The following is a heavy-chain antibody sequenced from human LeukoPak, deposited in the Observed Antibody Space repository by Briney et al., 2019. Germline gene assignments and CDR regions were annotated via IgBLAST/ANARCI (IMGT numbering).Heavy chain of an antibody. J-gene: IGHJ4*02. CDR2: INAVNGNT. CDR1: GYTFTSYA. V-gene: IGHV1-3*01. CDR3: ATPDYDSSGYKFDF. D-gene: IGHD3-22*01. Sequence: ASVKVSCKASGYTFTSYAIYWVRQAPGQRLEWMGWINAVNGNTKYSQKFQGRVTVTRDTSASTAYMELRSLRSEDTAVYYCATPDYDSSGYKFDFWGQGTLVTVSS.